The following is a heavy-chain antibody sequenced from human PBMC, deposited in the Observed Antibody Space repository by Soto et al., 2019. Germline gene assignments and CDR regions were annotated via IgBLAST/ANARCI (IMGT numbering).Heavy chain of an antibody. CDR1: GFTFSSYG. V-gene: IGHV3-30*18. Sequence: PGGSLSLSCAASGFTFSSYGMHWVRQAPGKGLEWVAVISYDGSNKYYADSVKGRFTISRDNSKNTLYLQMNSLRAEDTAVYYCAKPTLAYQYYFDYWGQGTLVTVSS. CDR3: AKPTLAYQYYFDY. D-gene: IGHD2-2*01. CDR2: ISYDGSNK. J-gene: IGHJ4*02.